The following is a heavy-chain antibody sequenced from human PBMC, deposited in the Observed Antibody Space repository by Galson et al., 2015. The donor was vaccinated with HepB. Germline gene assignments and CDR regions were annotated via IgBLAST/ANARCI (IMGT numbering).Heavy chain of an antibody. CDR1: GFTFSSYS. CDR3: ARFTLDYGSGSYPGMDV. D-gene: IGHD3-10*01. V-gene: IGHV3-48*02. CDR2: ISSSSSTI. Sequence: LRLSCAASGFTFSSYSMNWVRQAPGKGLEWVSYISSSSSTIYYADSVKGRFTISRDNAKNSLYLQMNSLRDEDTAVYYCARFTLDYGSGSYPGMDVWGQGTTVTVSS. J-gene: IGHJ6*02.